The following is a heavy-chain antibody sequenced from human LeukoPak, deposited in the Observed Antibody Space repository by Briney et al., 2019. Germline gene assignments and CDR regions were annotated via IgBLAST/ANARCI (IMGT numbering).Heavy chain of an antibody. Sequence: GGSLRLSCTASGVSFSSYSMNWVRQAPPKGLEWVAYIAYTNTIHYADSVRGRFAISRDNAKNSLYLQLNSLRAEDTAVYYCARDPHSLDYWGQGTRVTVSS. J-gene: IGHJ4*02. CDR3: ARDPHSLDY. CDR2: IAYTNTI. CDR1: GVSFSSYS. V-gene: IGHV3-48*01.